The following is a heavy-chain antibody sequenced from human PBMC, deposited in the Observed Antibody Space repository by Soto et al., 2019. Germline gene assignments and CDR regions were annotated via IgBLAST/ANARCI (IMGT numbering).Heavy chain of an antibody. J-gene: IGHJ6*02. CDR3: ARGRATETTFFYYYYGMDV. CDR2: IDHSGST. V-gene: IGHV4-34*01. D-gene: IGHD4-17*01. Sequence: SETLSLTCAVYGGSFSGYYWGWIRQPPGKGLEWIGQIDHSGSTNYNPSLKSRLTLSVDTSKNQFSLKLSSVPAADTAVYFFARGRATETTFFYYYYGMDVWGQGTTVTVSS. CDR1: GGSFSGYY.